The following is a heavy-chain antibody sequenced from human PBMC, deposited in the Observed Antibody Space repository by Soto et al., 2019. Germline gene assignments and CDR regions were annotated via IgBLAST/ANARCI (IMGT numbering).Heavy chain of an antibody. V-gene: IGHV1-3*01. CDR1: GYTFTSYA. D-gene: IGHD6-19*01. CDR3: ARLLGSIAVAGTDDFDY. Sequence: DSVEVSCKASGYTFTSYAMHWVLQAPGQRLEWMGWINAGNGNTKYSQKFQGRVTITRDTSASTAYMELSSLRSEDTAVYYCARLLGSIAVAGTDDFDYWGQGTLVTVSS. J-gene: IGHJ4*02. CDR2: INAGNGNT.